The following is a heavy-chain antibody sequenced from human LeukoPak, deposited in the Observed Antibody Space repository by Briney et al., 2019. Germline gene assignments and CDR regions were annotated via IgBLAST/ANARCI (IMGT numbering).Heavy chain of an antibody. V-gene: IGHV6-1*01. J-gene: IGHJ4*02. D-gene: IGHD1-26*01. CDR3: ARSSGSLFDY. CDR2: TYYRSKWYN. Sequence: SQTLSLTCAISGDTVSNKRSAWNWIRQSPSRGLEWLGRTYYRSKWYNDYAVSVKSRITINPDTSKNQFSLKLSSVTAADTAVYYCARSSGSLFDYWGQGTLVTVSS. CDR1: GDTVSNKRSA.